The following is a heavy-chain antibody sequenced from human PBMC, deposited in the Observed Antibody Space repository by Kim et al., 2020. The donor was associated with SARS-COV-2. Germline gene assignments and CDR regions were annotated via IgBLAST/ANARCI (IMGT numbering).Heavy chain of an antibody. Sequence: GGSLRLSCAASGFTFRSFAMSWVRQAPGKGLEWVSAISDSGTNTYYTDSAKGRFTISRDNSKSTLYLQMNSLRAEDTAIYYCVRGGWSTDAFDIWGQGTKVTVSS. V-gene: IGHV3-23*01. CDR1: GFTFRSFA. D-gene: IGHD3-16*01. CDR3: VRGGWSTDAFDI. CDR2: ISDSGTNT. J-gene: IGHJ3*02.